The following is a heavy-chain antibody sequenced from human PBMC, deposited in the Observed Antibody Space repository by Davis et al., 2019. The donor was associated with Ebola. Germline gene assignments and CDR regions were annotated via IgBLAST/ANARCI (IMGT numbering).Heavy chain of an antibody. CDR1: GYTFTSYG. CDR3: ARGRGVVPYFEF. V-gene: IGHV1-18*04. D-gene: IGHD3-10*01. J-gene: IGHJ4*02. CDR2: IITDNGNR. Sequence: ASVKVSCKASGYTFTSYGISWVRQAPGQGLEWMGWIITDNGNRNYAQKLQGRVTMTTDTSTTTAYMELRSLSSDDTAVYYCARGRGVVPYFEFWGQGTLVTVSS.